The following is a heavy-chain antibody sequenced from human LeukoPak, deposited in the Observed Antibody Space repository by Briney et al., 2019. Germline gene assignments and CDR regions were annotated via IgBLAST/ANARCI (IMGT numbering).Heavy chain of an antibody. Sequence: SETLSLTCTVSGGSISSGGYYWSWIRQHPGKGLEWIGHIYYSGSTYYNPSLKSRVTISVDTSKNQFSLKLSSVTAADTAVYYCAYGSWYVYFDYWGQGTLVTVSS. CDR1: GGSISSGGYY. V-gene: IGHV4-31*03. CDR3: AYGSWYVYFDY. J-gene: IGHJ4*02. CDR2: IYYSGST. D-gene: IGHD6-13*01.